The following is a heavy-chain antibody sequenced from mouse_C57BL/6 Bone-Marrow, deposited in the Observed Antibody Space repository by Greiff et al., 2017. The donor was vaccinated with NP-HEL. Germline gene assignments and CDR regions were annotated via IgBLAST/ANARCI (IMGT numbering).Heavy chain of an antibody. CDR3: ARKVPYYSDY. CDR2: IDPDTGGT. V-gene: IGHV1-15*01. Sequence: QVQLQQSGAELVRPGASVTLSCKASGYTFTDYEMHWVKQTPVHGLEWIGAIDPDTGGTASNQKFKGQAILTADKSSSTAYMELRSLTSEDSAFDFCARKVPYYSDYWGQGTTLTVSS. CDR1: GYTFTDYE. D-gene: IGHD2-12*01. J-gene: IGHJ2*01.